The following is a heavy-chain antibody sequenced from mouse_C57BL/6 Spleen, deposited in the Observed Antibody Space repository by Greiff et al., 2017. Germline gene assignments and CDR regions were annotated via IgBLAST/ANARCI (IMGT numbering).Heavy chain of an antibody. CDR2: INPNYGTN. J-gene: IGHJ4*01. CDR3: ARESTGTNYAMDY. Sequence: EVKLMESGPELVKPGASVKISCKASGYSFTDYNMNWVKQSNGKSLEWIGVINPNYGTNSYNQKFKGKATLTVDQSSSTAYMQLNSLTSEDSAVYYCARESTGTNYAMDYWGQGTSVTVSS. D-gene: IGHD4-1*02. CDR1: GYSFTDYN. V-gene: IGHV1-39*01.